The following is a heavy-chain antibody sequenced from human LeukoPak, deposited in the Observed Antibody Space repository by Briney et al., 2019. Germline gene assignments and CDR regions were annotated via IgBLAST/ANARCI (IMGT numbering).Heavy chain of an antibody. CDR2: ISSNGGST. J-gene: IGHJ4*02. Sequence: PGGSLRLSCAASGFTFSSYAMHWVRQGPGKGLEYVSAISSNGGSTYYANSVKGRFTISRDNSKNTVYLQMGSLRAEDMAVYYCARGIAVAGTSYWGQGTLVTASS. CDR1: GFTFSSYA. V-gene: IGHV3-64*01. D-gene: IGHD6-19*01. CDR3: ARGIAVAGTSY.